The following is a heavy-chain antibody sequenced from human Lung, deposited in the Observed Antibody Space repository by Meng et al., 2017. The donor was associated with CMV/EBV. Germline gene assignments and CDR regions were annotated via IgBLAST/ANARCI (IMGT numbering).Heavy chain of an antibody. CDR3: ARAGYDSSGYYPQPFDY. J-gene: IGHJ4*02. Sequence: QVQLVQSGAEVKKPGXSVKVSCKASGYTLTSYAMHWVRQAPGQRLEWMGWIHAGNGNTKYSQRFQGRVTITRDTSASTAYMELSSLRSEDTTVYYCARAGYDSSGYYPQPFDYWGQGTLVTVSS. D-gene: IGHD3-22*01. V-gene: IGHV1-3*01. CDR2: IHAGNGNT. CDR1: GYTLTSYA.